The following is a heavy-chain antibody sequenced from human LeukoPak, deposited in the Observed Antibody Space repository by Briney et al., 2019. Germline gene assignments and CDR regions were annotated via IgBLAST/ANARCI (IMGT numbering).Heavy chain of an antibody. CDR1: GYTFTSYY. CDR3: AREGSGSYYVFDWFDP. Sequence: ASVKVSCKASGYTFTSYYMHWVRQAPGQGLEWMGIINPSGGSTSYAQKFQGRVTMTRDTSITTAYMELSSLRSDDTAVYYCAREGSGSYYVFDWFDPWGQGTLVTVSS. D-gene: IGHD1-26*01. V-gene: IGHV1-46*01. CDR2: INPSGGST. J-gene: IGHJ5*02.